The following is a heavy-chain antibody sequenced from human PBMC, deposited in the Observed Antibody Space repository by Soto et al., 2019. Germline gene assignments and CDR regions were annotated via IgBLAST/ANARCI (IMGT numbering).Heavy chain of an antibody. D-gene: IGHD5-18*01. J-gene: IGHJ4*02. CDR1: GFTFSSYA. CDR2: ISGSGDST. Sequence: PGGSLRLSCAASGFTFSSYALSWVRQAPGKGLEWVSAISGSGDSTYYADSVKGRFTISRDNSKNTLYLQMKSLRAEDTAVYYCAKDVREMDTWDHWGQGTLVTVSS. V-gene: IGHV3-23*01. CDR3: AKDVREMDTWDH.